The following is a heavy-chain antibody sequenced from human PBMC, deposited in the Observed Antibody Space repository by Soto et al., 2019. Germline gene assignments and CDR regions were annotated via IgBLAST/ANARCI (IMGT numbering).Heavy chain of an antibody. CDR3: AKDGGEWLRFGSYHYYMDV. D-gene: IGHD5-12*01. J-gene: IGHJ6*03. CDR1: GFTFSSYG. V-gene: IGHV3-30*18. Sequence: GGSLRLSCAASGFTFSSYGMHWVRQAPGKGLEWVAVISYDGSNKYYADSVKGRFTISRDNSKNTLYLQMNSLRAEDTAVYYCAKDGGEWLRFGSYHYYMDVWGKGTTVTVSS. CDR2: ISYDGSNK.